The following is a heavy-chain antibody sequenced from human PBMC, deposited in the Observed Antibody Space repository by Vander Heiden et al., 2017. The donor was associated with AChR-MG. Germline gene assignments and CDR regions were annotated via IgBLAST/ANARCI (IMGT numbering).Heavy chain of an antibody. Sequence: QVQLVQSGAEVKKPGASVKVSCKASGYTFTSYNINWVRQATGQGLEWMGWMNPNSGNTGYAQKFQGRVTMTRNTSISTAYMELSSLRSEDTAVYYCARGRYYYDSSGDRTYYGMDVWGQGTTVTVSS. J-gene: IGHJ6*02. D-gene: IGHD3-22*01. V-gene: IGHV1-8*01. CDR2: MNPNSGNT. CDR1: GYTFTSYN. CDR3: ARGRYYYDSSGDRTYYGMDV.